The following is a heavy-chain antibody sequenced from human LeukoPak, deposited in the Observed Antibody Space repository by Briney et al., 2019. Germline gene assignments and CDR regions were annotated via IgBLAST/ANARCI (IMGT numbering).Heavy chain of an antibody. D-gene: IGHD3-22*01. J-gene: IGHJ5*02. CDR1: GGSISSGGY. Sequence: SQTLSLTCTVSGGSISSGGYWSWIRQPPGKGLEWIGYIYHSGSTYYNPSLKSRVTISVDRSKNQFSLKLNSVTAADTAVYYCARADSSGWFDPWGQGTLVTVSS. CDR2: IYHSGST. CDR3: ARADSSGWFDP. V-gene: IGHV4-30-2*01.